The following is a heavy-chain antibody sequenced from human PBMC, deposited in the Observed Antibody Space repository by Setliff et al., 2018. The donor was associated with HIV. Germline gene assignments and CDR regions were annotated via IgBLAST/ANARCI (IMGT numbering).Heavy chain of an antibody. J-gene: IGHJ6*03. CDR2: IYYSGST. Sequence: PSETLSLTCTVSGGSISSYYWSWIRQPPGKGLEWIGYIYYSGSTNYNPSLKSRVTISVDTSKNQFSLKLSYVTAADTAVYYCARQGNSRGYRYGYYYYMDVWGKGTTVTVSS. V-gene: IGHV4-59*08. D-gene: IGHD5-18*01. CDR3: ARQGNSRGYRYGYYYYMDV. CDR1: GGSISSYY.